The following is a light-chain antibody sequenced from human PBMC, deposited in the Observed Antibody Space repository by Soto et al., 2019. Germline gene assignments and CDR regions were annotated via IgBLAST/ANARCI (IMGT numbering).Light chain of an antibody. CDR3: QQHDNWPWT. Sequence: ETVLTQSPATLSLSPGERATLSCRASQSVRSNLAWYQQKPGQAPRLLIYDASNRATGIPGRFSGSGSGTDFTLTISNLEPEDFAVYYCQQHDNWPWTFGQGAKVEIK. V-gene: IGKV3-11*01. J-gene: IGKJ1*01. CDR1: QSVRSN. CDR2: DAS.